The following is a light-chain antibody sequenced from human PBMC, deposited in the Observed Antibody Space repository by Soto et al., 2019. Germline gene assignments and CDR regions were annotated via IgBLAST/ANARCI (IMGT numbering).Light chain of an antibody. Sequence: EIVMTQSPATLSVTLEERATLSCRASQSVGSDLAWYQHKPGQAPSLLIYGASTRAAGIPARFSGSGSGTDFTLTISSLQSEDFAIYYCQQCNNWPPWTFGQGTKVEIK. CDR3: QQCNNWPPWT. CDR1: QSVGSD. V-gene: IGKV3-15*01. J-gene: IGKJ1*01. CDR2: GAS.